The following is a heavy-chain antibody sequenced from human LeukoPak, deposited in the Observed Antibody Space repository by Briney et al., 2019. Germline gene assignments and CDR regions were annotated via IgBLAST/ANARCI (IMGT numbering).Heavy chain of an antibody. CDR1: GYTFTRYD. Sequence: GASVKVSCKASGYTFTRYDINWVRQATGQGLEWLGWVNTKSGNTGSAQNFQGRVTITRDTSINTAYMELSRLRSDDTAVYYCARDRAGYCSSTSCLTDAFDIWGQGTMVTVSS. D-gene: IGHD2-2*01. CDR2: VNTKSGNT. V-gene: IGHV1-8*03. CDR3: ARDRAGYCSSTSCLTDAFDI. J-gene: IGHJ3*02.